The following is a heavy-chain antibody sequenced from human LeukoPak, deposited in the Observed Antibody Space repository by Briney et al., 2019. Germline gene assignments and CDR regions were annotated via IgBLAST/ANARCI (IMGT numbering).Heavy chain of an antibody. D-gene: IGHD2-2*01. Sequence: GASVKVSCKASGYTFTGYYMHWVRQAPGQGLEWMGWINPNSGGTNYAQKFQGRVTMTRDTSISTAYMELSRLRSDDTAVYYCAGGAIVVVPAANNWFDPWGQGTLVTVSS. J-gene: IGHJ5*02. CDR2: INPNSGGT. CDR3: AGGAIVVVPAANNWFDP. CDR1: GYTFTGYY. V-gene: IGHV1-2*02.